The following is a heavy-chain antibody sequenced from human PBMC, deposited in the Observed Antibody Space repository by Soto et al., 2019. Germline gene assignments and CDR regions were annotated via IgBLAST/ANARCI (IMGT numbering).Heavy chain of an antibody. CDR1: GYTFTSYG. Sequence: RASVKVSCKASGYTFTSYGISWVRQAPGQGLEWMGWISAYNGNTNYAQKLQGRVTMTADTSTSTAYMELRSLRSDDTTVYYCARARWFGESAPIDYWGQGTLVTVSS. V-gene: IGHV1-18*04. CDR3: ARARWFGESAPIDY. CDR2: ISAYNGNT. D-gene: IGHD3-10*01. J-gene: IGHJ4*02.